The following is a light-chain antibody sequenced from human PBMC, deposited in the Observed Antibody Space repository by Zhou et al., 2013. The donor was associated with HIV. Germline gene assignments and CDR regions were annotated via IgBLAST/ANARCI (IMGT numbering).Light chain of an antibody. CDR2: DAS. J-gene: IGKJ1*01. V-gene: IGKV3-11*01. Sequence: DIVLTQSPATLSLSPGERGTLSCRASQNIKTSLAWYQQKPGQPPRLLIYDASHRATGVPARFSGSGSGTDFTLTISNLEPEDFAVYYCQQYGTSPGWTFGQGTKVEIK. CDR3: QQYGTSPGWT. CDR1: QNIKTS.